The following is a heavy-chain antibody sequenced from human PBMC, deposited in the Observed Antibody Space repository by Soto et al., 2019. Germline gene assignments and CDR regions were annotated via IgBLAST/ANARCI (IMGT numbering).Heavy chain of an antibody. CDR3: ASRGSYYELDY. D-gene: IGHD3-22*01. Sequence: EVQLLESGGGLLHPGGSLRLSCAASGFTFSTYAMTWVRQAPGKGLEWVSSISETGGSTYYTGSVKGRFTISRDNSKNTLYLQMDRLRAEDTAVYYCASRGSYYELDYWGQGTLVTVSS. CDR2: ISETGGST. V-gene: IGHV3-23*01. J-gene: IGHJ4*02. CDR1: GFTFSTYA.